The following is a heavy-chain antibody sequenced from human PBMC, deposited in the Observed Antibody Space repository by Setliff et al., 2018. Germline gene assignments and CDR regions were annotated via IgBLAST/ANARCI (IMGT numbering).Heavy chain of an antibody. J-gene: IGHJ4*02. CDR1: GYKFNDYA. CDR2: ISAYSGNT. CDR3: SRLVRYCTTTTCQRASGGEF. V-gene: IGHV1-18*01. D-gene: IGHD2-2*01. Sequence: SVKVSCKTSGYKFNDYAISWVRQGPGQGLEWMGWISAYSGNTYYAQKLHDRVTLTTDTSTSTAYMELRSLGTDDTAVYYCSRLVRYCTTTTCQRASGGEFWGQGTLVTVSS.